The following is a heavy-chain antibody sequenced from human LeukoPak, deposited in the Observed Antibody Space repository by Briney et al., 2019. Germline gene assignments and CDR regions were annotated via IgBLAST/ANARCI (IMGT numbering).Heavy chain of an antibody. J-gene: IGHJ4*02. Sequence: GGSLRLSCAASGFTFSTYSMSWVRQAPGKGLEWVSYISSISSIIYYADSVKGRFTISRDNARNSLYPQMNSLRAEDTAVYYCTRSRPGTEAGQPNFDYWGQGTLVTVSS. CDR1: GFTFSTYS. D-gene: IGHD6-13*01. V-gene: IGHV3-48*01. CDR2: ISSISSII. CDR3: TRSRPGTEAGQPNFDY.